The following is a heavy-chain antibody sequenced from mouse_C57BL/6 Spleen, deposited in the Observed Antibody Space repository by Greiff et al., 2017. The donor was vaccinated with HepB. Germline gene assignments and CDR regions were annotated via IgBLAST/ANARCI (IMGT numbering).Heavy chain of an antibody. V-gene: IGHV5-9-1*02. CDR2: ISSGGDYI. J-gene: IGHJ3*01. CDR1: GFTFSSYA. Sequence: EVKLVESGEGLVKPGGSLKLSCAASGFTFSSYAMSWVRQTPEKRLEWVAYISSGGDYIYYADTVKGRFTISRDNARNTLYLQMSSLKSEDTAMYYCTREGGSSDPAWFAYWGQGTLVTVSA. CDR3: TREGGSSDPAWFAY. D-gene: IGHD1-1*01.